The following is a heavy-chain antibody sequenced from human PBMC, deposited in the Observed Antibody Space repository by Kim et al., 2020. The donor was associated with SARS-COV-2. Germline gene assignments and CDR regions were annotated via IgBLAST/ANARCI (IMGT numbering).Heavy chain of an antibody. J-gene: IGHJ3*02. D-gene: IGHD1-1*01. CDR3: AIDRRRWLQLDAFDI. V-gene: IGHV3-21*01. Sequence: DSVKGRFTISRDNAKNSLYLQMNSLRAEETAVYYCAIDRRRWLQLDAFDIWGQGTMVTVSS.